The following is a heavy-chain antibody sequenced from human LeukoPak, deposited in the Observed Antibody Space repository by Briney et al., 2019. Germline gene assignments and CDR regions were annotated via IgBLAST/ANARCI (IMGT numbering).Heavy chain of an antibody. CDR1: GFSMSAYW. CDR3: ARVFGAYDSIDC. V-gene: IGHV3-7*01. CDR2: IKQDGSER. D-gene: IGHD5-12*01. Sequence: PGGSLRLSCAASGFSMSAYWMSCVRQAPGKGMEWVANIKQDGSERHYADSVKGRFTISRDNAQNSLYLQMNSLRAEETAVYYCARVFGAYDSIDCWGQGTLVTVSS. J-gene: IGHJ4*02.